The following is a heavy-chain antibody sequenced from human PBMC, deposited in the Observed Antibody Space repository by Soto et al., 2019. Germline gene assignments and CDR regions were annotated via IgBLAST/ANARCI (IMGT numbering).Heavy chain of an antibody. CDR1: GYSVSRNSAA. CDR2: TYYRSKWYN. Sequence: SLTLSLTRAISGYSVSRNSAAWNWVRQSPSRGLEWLGRTYYRSKWYNDYAVSVKSRITINPDTSKNQFSLQLNSVTPEDTAVYYCARGRTGTTYYGMDVWGQGTTVTVSS. V-gene: IGHV6-1*01. CDR3: ARGRTGTTYYGMDV. D-gene: IGHD1-1*01. J-gene: IGHJ6*02.